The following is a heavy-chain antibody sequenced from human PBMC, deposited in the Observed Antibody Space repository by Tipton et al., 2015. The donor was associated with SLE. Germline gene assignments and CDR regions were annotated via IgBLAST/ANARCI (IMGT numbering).Heavy chain of an antibody. D-gene: IGHD3-22*01. CDR2: IYTSGST. V-gene: IGHV4-61*09. Sequence: TLSLTCTVSGGSISSGSYYWSWIRQPAGKGLEWIGYIYTSGSTNYNPSLKSRVTISVDTSKNQFSLKLSSVTAADTAVYYCARFTMIVVVISGDDAFDIWGQGTMVTVSS. CDR1: GGSISSGSYY. CDR3: ARFTMIVVVISGDDAFDI. J-gene: IGHJ3*02.